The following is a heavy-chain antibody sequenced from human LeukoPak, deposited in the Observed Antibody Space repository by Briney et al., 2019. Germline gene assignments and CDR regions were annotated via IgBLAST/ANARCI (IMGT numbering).Heavy chain of an antibody. J-gene: IGHJ4*02. Sequence: PGGSLRLSCAASGFTFSNYDMQWVRQAPGKGLEWVAVISYDGSNKYYADSVKGRFTISRDNSKNTLYLQMNSLRAEDTAVYYCARDLGYWELLALGDYWGQGTLVTVSS. CDR1: GFTFSNYD. CDR3: ARDLGYWELLALGDY. V-gene: IGHV3-30-3*01. CDR2: ISYDGSNK. D-gene: IGHD1-26*01.